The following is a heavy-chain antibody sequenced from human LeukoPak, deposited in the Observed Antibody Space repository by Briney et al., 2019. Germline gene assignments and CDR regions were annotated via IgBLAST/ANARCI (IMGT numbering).Heavy chain of an antibody. CDR2: INPNSGGT. CDR3: ARDIDFWSGYYTYYFDY. D-gene: IGHD3-3*01. Sequence: ASVKVSCKASGYTFTSYGISWVRQAPGQGLEWMGWINPNSGGTNYAQKFQGRVTMTRDTSISTAYMELSRLRSDDTAVYYCARDIDFWSGYYTYYFDYWGQGTLVTVSS. V-gene: IGHV1-2*02. J-gene: IGHJ4*02. CDR1: GYTFTSYG.